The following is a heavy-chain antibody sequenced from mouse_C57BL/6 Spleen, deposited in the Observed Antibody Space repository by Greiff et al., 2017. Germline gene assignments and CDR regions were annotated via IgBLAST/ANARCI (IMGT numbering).Heavy chain of an antibody. CDR3: ARDIYYDYEYYYAMDY. CDR2: IYPGSGNT. CDR1: GYTFTDYY. J-gene: IGHJ4*01. D-gene: IGHD2-4*01. Sequence: QVQLKESGAELVRPGASVKLSCKASGYTFTDYYINWVKQRPGQGLEWIARIYPGSGNTYYNEKFKGKAALTAEKSSSTAYMQLSSLTSEDSAVYFCARDIYYDYEYYYAMDYWGQGTSVTVSS. V-gene: IGHV1-76*01.